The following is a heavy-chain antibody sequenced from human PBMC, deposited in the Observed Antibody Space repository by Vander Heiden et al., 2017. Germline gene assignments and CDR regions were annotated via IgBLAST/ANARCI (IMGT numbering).Heavy chain of an antibody. V-gene: IGHV1-69*06. Sequence: VQLWQSGAEMNKPGPSVKVSCKASAGTFSSYAVNWVRQAPGQGLEWMGEIVPSFGTTNYAQQFQGRVTITADKSTSTAYMELSSLRSEDTAVYYCAKDRKSSGYYSSDYWGQGTLVTVSS. D-gene: IGHD3-22*01. J-gene: IGHJ4*01. CDR2: IVPSFGTT. CDR1: AGTFSSYA. CDR3: AKDRKSSGYYSSDY.